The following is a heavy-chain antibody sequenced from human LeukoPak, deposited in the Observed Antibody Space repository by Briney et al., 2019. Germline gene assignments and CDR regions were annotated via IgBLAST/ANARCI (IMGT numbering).Heavy chain of an antibody. J-gene: IGHJ4*02. CDR2: VGVSGDTT. V-gene: IGHV3-23*01. D-gene: IGHD5/OR15-5a*01. CDR1: RLIFSNYV. Sequence: GGSLRLSCVASRLIFSNYVMSWVRQAPGKGQEWVSTVGVSGDTTYYADSVKGRFTISRDNSKTTLYLQMNSLSVEDTAVYYCAQHMSRASHPFDYWGQGTLVTVSS. CDR3: AQHMSRASHPFDY.